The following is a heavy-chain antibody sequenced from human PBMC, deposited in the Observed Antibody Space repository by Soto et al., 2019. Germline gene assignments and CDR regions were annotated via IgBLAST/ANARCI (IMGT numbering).Heavy chain of an antibody. CDR2: INSDGSST. CDR1: GFTFSGNW. V-gene: IGHV3-74*01. J-gene: IGHJ5*02. D-gene: IGHD2-2*01. CDR3: GSGQPGYADSWYDS. Sequence: EVQLVESGGGLVQPGGSLRLSCVASGFTFSGNWMHWVRQVPGKGLVWVSRINSDGSSTYYADSVKGRFTISRDNAKNTLHLQMNSLRADGTAVYYCGSGQPGYADSWYDSWGQGTLVTVSS.